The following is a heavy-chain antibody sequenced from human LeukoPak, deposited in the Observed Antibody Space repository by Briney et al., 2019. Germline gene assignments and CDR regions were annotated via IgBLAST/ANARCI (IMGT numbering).Heavy chain of an antibody. CDR1: GGTISTNSYY. V-gene: IGHV4-61*05. J-gene: IGHJ2*01. D-gene: IGHD6-25*01. CDR3: ARPTSSGYYWNFDL. CDR2: IYYSGTT. Sequence: SETLSLTCTVSGGTISTNSYYWDWIRQPPGKGLEWIGYIYYSGTTNYNPSLKSRVTISVDTSKNQFSLKLSSVTAADTAVYYGARPTSSGYYWNFDLWGRGTLVTVSS.